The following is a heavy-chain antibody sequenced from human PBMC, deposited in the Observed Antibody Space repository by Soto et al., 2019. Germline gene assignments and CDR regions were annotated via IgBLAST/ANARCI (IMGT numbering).Heavy chain of an antibody. CDR3: ARRGSGSYYDY. D-gene: IGHD1-26*01. Sequence: EVQLLESGGGLVQPGGSLGLSCAASGFTLTSYPMRWARQAPVRGLEWVSAFSGIGGSTSYADSVKGRFTISRDNSKNTLYLQMNSLRAEDTAVYYCARRGSGSYYDYWGQGTLVTVSS. CDR2: FSGIGGST. CDR1: GFTLTSYP. V-gene: IGHV3-23*01. J-gene: IGHJ4*02.